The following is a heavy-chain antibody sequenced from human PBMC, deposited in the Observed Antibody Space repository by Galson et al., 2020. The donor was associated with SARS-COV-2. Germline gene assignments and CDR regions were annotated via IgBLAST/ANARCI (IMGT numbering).Heavy chain of an antibody. Sequence: GESLKISCAASGFTFSSYAMHWVRQAPGKGLEWVAVISYDGSNKYYADSVKGRFTISRDNSKNTLYLQMNSLRAEDTAVYYCAREPAGYPLDYWGQGTLVTVSS. D-gene: IGHD5-18*01. V-gene: IGHV3-30*04. J-gene: IGHJ4*02. CDR2: ISYDGSNK. CDR3: AREPAGYPLDY. CDR1: GFTFSSYA.